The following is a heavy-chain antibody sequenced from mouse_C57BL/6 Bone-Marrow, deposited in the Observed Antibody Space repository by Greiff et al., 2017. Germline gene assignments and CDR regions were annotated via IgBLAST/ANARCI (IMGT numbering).Heavy chain of an antibody. J-gene: IGHJ3*01. CDR3: AREGADSSGYPACFDY. CDR1: GYTFTSYW. CDR2: IDPYDSYT. Sequence: VQLQQPGAELVMPGASVKLSCKASGYTFTSYWMHWVKQRPGQGLEWIGEIDPYDSYTNYNQKFKGKATLTVDKSSSTAYMDLSSLTAEDSAVYYCAREGADSSGYPACFDYWGQGTPVTVSA. V-gene: IGHV1-69*01. D-gene: IGHD3-2*02.